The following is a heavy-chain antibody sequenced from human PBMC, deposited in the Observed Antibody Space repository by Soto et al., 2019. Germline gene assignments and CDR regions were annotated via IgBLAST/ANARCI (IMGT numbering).Heavy chain of an antibody. V-gene: IGHV1-2*04. J-gene: IGHJ6*02. D-gene: IGHD6-19*01. CDR3: ARVAAVAGAGYYYYGMDV. CDR1: GYTFTGYY. CDR2: INPNSGGT. Sequence: QVQLVQSGAEVKKPGASVKVSCKASGYTFTGYYMHWVRQAPGQGLVWMGWINPNSGGTNYAQKFQGWVTMTRDTSISTAYMELSRLRSDDTAVYYCARVAAVAGAGYYYYGMDVCGQGTTVTVSS.